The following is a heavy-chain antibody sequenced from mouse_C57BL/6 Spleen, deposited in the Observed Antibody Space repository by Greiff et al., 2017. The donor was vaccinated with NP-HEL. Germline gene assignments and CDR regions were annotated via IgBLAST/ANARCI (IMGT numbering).Heavy chain of an antibody. D-gene: IGHD2-3*01. CDR3: ARSRDGYPSFAY. CDR1: GYAFSSYW. Sequence: VQLQQSGAELVKPGASVKISCKASGYAFSSYWMNWVKQRPGKGLEWIGQIYTGDGDTNYNGKFKGKATLTADKSSSTAYMQLSILTSEDSAVYFCARSRDGYPSFAYWGQGTLVTVSA. V-gene: IGHV1-80*01. CDR2: IYTGDGDT. J-gene: IGHJ3*01.